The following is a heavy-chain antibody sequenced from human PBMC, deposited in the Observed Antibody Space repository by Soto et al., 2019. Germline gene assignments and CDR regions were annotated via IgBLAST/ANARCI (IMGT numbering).Heavy chain of an antibody. CDR3: ARQNWQLVPDLDD. J-gene: IGHJ4*02. CDR2: IYPGDSDT. Sequence: GESLKISCKGSGYSFTSYWIGWVRQMPGKGLEWMGIIYPGDSDTRYSPSFQGQVTISADKSISTAYLQWSSLKASDTAMYYCARQNWQLVPDLDDWGQGTLVTVSS. V-gene: IGHV5-51*01. D-gene: IGHD6-6*01. CDR1: GYSFTSYW.